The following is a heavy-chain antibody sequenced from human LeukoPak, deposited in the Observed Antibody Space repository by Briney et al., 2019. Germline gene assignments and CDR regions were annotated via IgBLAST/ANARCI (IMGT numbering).Heavy chain of an antibody. CDR3: ARGPLRRENIIVVVAATRKPNWFDP. J-gene: IGHJ5*02. CDR1: GYTFTSYD. Sequence: ASVKVSCKASGYTFTSYDINWVRQATGLGLEWMGWMNPKSGNTGYAQKFQGRVTMTRNTSISTAYMEVSSLRSEDTAVYYCARGPLRRENIIVVVAATRKPNWFDPWGQGTLVTASS. CDR2: MNPKSGNT. D-gene: IGHD2-15*01. V-gene: IGHV1-8*01.